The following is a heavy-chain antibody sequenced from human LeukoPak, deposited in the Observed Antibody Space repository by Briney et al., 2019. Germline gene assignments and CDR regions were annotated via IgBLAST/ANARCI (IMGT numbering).Heavy chain of an antibody. CDR3: ARNSGWYGIS. D-gene: IGHD6-19*01. Sequence: GRSLRLSCMASGLTLSSYEMSWIRQAPGKGLEWVSRIAYGESTTNYADSVRGRFTISRDNYKHTLYLQFTSLSDDDTAVHFCARNSGWYGISWGQGTLVIVSS. CDR1: GLTLSSYE. J-gene: IGHJ4*02. CDR2: IAYGESTT. V-gene: IGHV3-23*01.